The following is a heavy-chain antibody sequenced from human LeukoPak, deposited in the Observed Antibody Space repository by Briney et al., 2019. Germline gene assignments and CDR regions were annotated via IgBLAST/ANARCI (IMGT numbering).Heavy chain of an antibody. V-gene: IGHV4-34*01. Sequence: SETLSLTCVVYSGSFSGYFWSWIRQPPAKGLEWIGEINRSGSTNYNPSLKSRVTISVGTSKNQFSLKLSSVTAADTAVYYCARGIVGPTYFYYWGQGTLVTVSS. D-gene: IGHD1-26*01. CDR2: INRSGST. CDR3: ARGIVGPTYFYY. CDR1: SGSFSGYF. J-gene: IGHJ4*02.